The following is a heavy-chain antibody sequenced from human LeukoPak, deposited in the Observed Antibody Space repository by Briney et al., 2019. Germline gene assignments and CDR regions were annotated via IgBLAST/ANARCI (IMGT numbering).Heavy chain of an antibody. J-gene: IGHJ4*02. Sequence: PGGSLRLSCAASGFTFSDYYMSWIRQAPGKGLEWVSYISSSGSTIYYADSVKGRFTISRDNAKNSLYLQMNSLRAEDTAVYYCARLGSNYDYGDYNNRYYFDYWGQGTLVTVSS. CDR1: GFTFSDYY. V-gene: IGHV3-11*04. CDR2: ISSSGSTI. D-gene: IGHD4-17*01. CDR3: ARLGSNYDYGDYNNRYYFDY.